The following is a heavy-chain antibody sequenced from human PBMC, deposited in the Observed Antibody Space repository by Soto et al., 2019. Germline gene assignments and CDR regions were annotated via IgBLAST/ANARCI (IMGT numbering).Heavy chain of an antibody. CDR3: ARAWDSYGFLTHDY. V-gene: IGHV3-21*01. Sequence: GGSLRLSCAASGFTFSSYSMNWVRQAPGKGLEWVSSISSSSSYIYYADSVKGRFTISRDNAKNSLYLQMNSLRAEDTAVYYCARAWDSYGFLTHDYWGQGTLVTVSS. D-gene: IGHD5-18*01. J-gene: IGHJ4*02. CDR2: ISSSSSYI. CDR1: GFTFSSYS.